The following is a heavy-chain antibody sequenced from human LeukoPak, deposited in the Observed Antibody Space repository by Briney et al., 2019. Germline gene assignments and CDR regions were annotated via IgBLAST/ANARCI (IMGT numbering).Heavy chain of an antibody. CDR1: GYTFTSYY. J-gene: IGHJ4*02. D-gene: IGHD4-17*01. Sequence: ASVKVSCKASGYTFTSYYMHWVRQAPGQGLEWMGWISAYNGNTNYAQKLQGRVTMTTDTSTSTAYMELRSLRSDDTAVYYCARDTVYGDNFDYWGQGTLVTVSS. CDR3: ARDTVYGDNFDY. CDR2: ISAYNGNT. V-gene: IGHV1-18*04.